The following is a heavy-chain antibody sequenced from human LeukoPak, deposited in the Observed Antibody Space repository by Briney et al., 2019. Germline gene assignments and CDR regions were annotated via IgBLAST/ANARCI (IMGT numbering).Heavy chain of an antibody. J-gene: IGHJ4*02. V-gene: IGHV4-59*01. CDR2: IYYSGST. Sequence: SETLSLTCTVSGGSISSYYWSWIRQPPGKGLELIGYIYYSGSTNYNPSLKSRVTISVDTSKNQFSLKLSSVTAADTAVYYCARVLGFWSGYFDYWGQGTLVTVSS. CDR1: GGSISSYY. CDR3: ARVLGFWSGYFDY. D-gene: IGHD3-3*01.